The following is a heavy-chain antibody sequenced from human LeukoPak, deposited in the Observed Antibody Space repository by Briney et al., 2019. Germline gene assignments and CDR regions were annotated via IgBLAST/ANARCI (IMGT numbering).Heavy chain of an antibody. CDR2: VIVPTGSM. D-gene: IGHD7-27*01. Sequence: PGGSLRPSCAASGFTFAAYSMNWVRRAPGKGLEWVSSVIVPTGSMYYGDSVKGRFTISRDNAMNSLYLQMSSLRAEDTAVYYCARDFARTGDYHHFDYWGQGTLVIVSS. J-gene: IGHJ4*02. CDR3: ARDFARTGDYHHFDY. V-gene: IGHV3-21*01. CDR1: GFTFAAYS.